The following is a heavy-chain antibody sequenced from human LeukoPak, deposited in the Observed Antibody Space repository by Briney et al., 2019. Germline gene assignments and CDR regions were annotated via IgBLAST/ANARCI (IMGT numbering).Heavy chain of an antibody. J-gene: IGHJ4*02. D-gene: IGHD6-19*01. CDR2: IYPGDSDT. V-gene: IGHV5-51*01. CDR1: GYSFSNYW. CDR3: AKQTVAGTSVDY. Sequence: KSGESLNISCKGSGYSFSNYWIGWVRQMPGKGLEWMGIIYPGDSDTRYSPSFQGQVTISADKSISTAYLQWSSLKASDTAMYYCAKQTVAGTSVDYWGQGTLVTVSS.